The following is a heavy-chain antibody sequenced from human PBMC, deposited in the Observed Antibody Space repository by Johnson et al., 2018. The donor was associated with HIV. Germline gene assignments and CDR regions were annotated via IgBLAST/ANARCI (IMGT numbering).Heavy chain of an antibody. CDR3: ARENPELGRFAFDI. CDR1: GFTFSRNA. D-gene: IGHD1-14*01. V-gene: IGHV3-33*08. J-gene: IGHJ3*02. CDR2: IRYDGSNK. Sequence: QVQLVESGGGVVQPGRSLRLSCAASGFTFSRNAMHWVRQAPGKGLEWVAFIRYDGSNKYYADSVKGRFTISRDNSKNTLYLQMNSLRAEDTAVYYCARENPELGRFAFDIWGQGTMVTVSS.